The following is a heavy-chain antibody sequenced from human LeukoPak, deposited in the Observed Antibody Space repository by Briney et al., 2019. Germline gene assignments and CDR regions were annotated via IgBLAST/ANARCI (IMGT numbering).Heavy chain of an antibody. V-gene: IGHV1-69*06. J-gene: IGHJ3*02. Sequence: GASVKVSCKASGGTFSSYAISWVRQAPGQGLEWMGGIIPIFGTASYAQKFQGRVTITADKSTSTAYMELSSLRSEDTAVYYCARSRATMIVVVITRNDAFDIWGQGTMVTVSS. CDR3: ARSRATMIVVVITRNDAFDI. D-gene: IGHD3-22*01. CDR1: GGTFSSYA. CDR2: IIPIFGTA.